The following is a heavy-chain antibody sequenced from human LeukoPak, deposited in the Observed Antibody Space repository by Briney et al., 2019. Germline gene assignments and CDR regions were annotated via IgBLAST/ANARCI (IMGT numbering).Heavy chain of an antibody. CDR3: AKASSSSSWYFDY. Sequence: GGSLRLSCAASGFTFSTYEMTWVRQSPGKGLEWVSYISSSGSTIYYADSVKGRFTISRDNAKNSLYLQMNSLRAEDTAVYYCAKASSSSSWYFDYWGQGTLVTVSS. CDR1: GFTFSTYE. D-gene: IGHD6-13*01. V-gene: IGHV3-48*03. CDR2: ISSSGSTI. J-gene: IGHJ4*02.